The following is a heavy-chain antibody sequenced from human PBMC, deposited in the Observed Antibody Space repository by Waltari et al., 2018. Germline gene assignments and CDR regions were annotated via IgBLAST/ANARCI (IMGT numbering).Heavy chain of an antibody. J-gene: IGHJ4*02. Sequence: EVQLVESGGGLIQPGGYLRLSCAASGFTVSSNYMSWVRQAPGKGLELVSVFYSGGSTYYADSVKGRFTISRDNSKNTLYLQMNSLRTEDTAVYYCARGDGVRGVIFDYWGQGTLVTVSS. CDR2: FYSGGST. CDR1: GFTVSSNY. D-gene: IGHD3-10*01. CDR3: ARGDGVRGVIFDY. V-gene: IGHV3-53*01.